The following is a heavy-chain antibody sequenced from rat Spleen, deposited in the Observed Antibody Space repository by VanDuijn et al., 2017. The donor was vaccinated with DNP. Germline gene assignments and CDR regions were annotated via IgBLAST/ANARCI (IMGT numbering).Heavy chain of an antibody. D-gene: IGHD1-10*01. CDR2: ISTDGSST. CDR1: GFTFSDYN. CDR3: ARRRKQLLFDY. Sequence: EVQLVESGGGLVQPGRSLKLSCAASGFTFSDYNMAWVRQAPTKGLAWVATISTDGSSTYYRDSVKGRFTIARYNAKNTQYLQMDSLRSEDTATYYCARRRKQLLFDYWGQGVMVTVSS. V-gene: IGHV5-7*01. J-gene: IGHJ2*01.